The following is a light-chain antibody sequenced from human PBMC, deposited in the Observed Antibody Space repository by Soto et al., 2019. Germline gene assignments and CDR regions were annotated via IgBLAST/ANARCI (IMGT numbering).Light chain of an antibody. CDR2: GAS. CDR3: EQYDSF. CDR1: QSVSSSY. Sequence: TLSLSPEERATLSCRASQSVSSSYLAWYQQKPGQAPRLLIYGASSRATGIPDRFSGSGSGTDFTLTISRLEPEDFAVYYCEQYDSFFGGGIRVDIK. J-gene: IGKJ4*01. V-gene: IGKV3-20*01.